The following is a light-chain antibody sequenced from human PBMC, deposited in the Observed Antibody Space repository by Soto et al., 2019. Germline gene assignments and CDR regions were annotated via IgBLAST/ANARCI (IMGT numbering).Light chain of an antibody. J-gene: IGLJ2*01. V-gene: IGLV1-44*01. CDR1: SSNIGSNT. CDR2: SNN. CDR3: AAWDDSLNGPV. Sequence: QSVLTQPPSASGTPGQRVTISCSGSSSNIGSNTVNWYQQLPGTAPELLIYSNNQRPSGVPDRFSGSKSGTSASLAISGLQSEDEADYYCAAWDDSLNGPVFGGATKLTVL.